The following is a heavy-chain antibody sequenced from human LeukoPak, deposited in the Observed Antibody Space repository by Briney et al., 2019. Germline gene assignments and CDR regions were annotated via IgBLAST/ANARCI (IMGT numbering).Heavy chain of an antibody. J-gene: IGHJ6*02. D-gene: IGHD4-17*01. CDR1: GYTFTGYY. CDR3: ARDPLRDYYYYGMDV. Sequence: ASVKVSCKASGYTFTGYYMHWVRQAPGQGLEWMGWINPNSGGTNYAQKFQGRVTMTRDTSISTAYMELSRLRSGDTAVYYCARDPLRDYYYYGMDVWGQGTTVTVSS. CDR2: INPNSGGT. V-gene: IGHV1-2*02.